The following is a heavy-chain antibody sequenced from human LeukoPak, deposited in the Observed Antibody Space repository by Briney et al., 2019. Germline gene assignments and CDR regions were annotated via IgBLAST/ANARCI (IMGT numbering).Heavy chain of an antibody. V-gene: IGHV3-11*01. Sequence: GGSLRLSCAASGFTFSDYYMSWIRQAPGKGLEWVSYISSSGSTIYYADSVKGRFTISRDNAKNSLYLQINSLRAEDTAVYYCARAYSYYYYYMDVWGKGTTVTVSS. J-gene: IGHJ6*03. CDR1: GFTFSDYY. D-gene: IGHD1-26*01. CDR3: ARAYSYYYYYMDV. CDR2: ISSSGSTI.